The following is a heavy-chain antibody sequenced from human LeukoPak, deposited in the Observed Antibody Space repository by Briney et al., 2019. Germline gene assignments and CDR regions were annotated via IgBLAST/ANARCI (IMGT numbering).Heavy chain of an antibody. CDR2: ITTISSYI. CDR3: VRDVQTTRGFFSV. Sequence: PGGSLRLSCAASGFTFRNYAIGSVRQAPGKELEWVSSITTISSYIYYADSVKGRFTISRENAKDSLFLQMDSLRGEDTAVYYCVRDVQTTRGFFSVWGQGTMVTVSS. V-gene: IGHV3-21*06. J-gene: IGHJ3*01. CDR1: GFTFRNYA. D-gene: IGHD1-1*01.